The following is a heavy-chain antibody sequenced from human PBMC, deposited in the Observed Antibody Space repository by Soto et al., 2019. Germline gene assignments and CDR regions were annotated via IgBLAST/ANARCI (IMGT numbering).Heavy chain of an antibody. CDR1: GYTFTSYY. CDR3: ARLLHLGAKHVKYYYGMDV. CDR2: INPSGGST. V-gene: IGHV1-46*01. Sequence: GASVKVSCKASGYTFTSYYMHWVRQAPGQGLEWMGIINPSGGSTSYAQKFQGRVTMTRDTSTSTVYMELSSLRSEDTAVYYCARLLHLGAKHVKYYYGMDVWGQGTTVTVSS. D-gene: IGHD1-26*01. J-gene: IGHJ6*02.